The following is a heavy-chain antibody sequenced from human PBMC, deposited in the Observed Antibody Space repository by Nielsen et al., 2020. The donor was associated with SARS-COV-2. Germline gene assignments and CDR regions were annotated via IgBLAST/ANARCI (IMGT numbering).Heavy chain of an antibody. CDR2: IRSKAYSGTT. J-gene: IGHJ6*02. CDR3: ARDNWGRMDV. CDR1: GFTFGDYA. D-gene: IGHD7-27*01. V-gene: IGHV3-49*03. Sequence: GESLKISCTASGFTFGDYAVSWFRQAPGKGLEWVGFIRSKAYSGTTEYAASVKGRFTISRDNSKNTLYLQMNSLRAEDTAVYYCARDNWGRMDVWGQGTTVTVSS.